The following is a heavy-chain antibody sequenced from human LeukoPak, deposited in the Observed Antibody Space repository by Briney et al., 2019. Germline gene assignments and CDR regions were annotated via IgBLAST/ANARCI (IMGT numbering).Heavy chain of an antibody. V-gene: IGHV1-2*02. CDR1: GYTFIGYY. Sequence: ASVKVSCKASGYTFIGYYMHWVRQAPGQGLEWMGWISPNSGGTNYAQNFQARVTMTRNTSISTAYMELSGLRADDTAVYYCARTYMMRGDMDVWGEGTTVTVSS. J-gene: IGHJ6*03. CDR2: ISPNSGGT. CDR3: ARTYMMRGDMDV. D-gene: IGHD3-10*01.